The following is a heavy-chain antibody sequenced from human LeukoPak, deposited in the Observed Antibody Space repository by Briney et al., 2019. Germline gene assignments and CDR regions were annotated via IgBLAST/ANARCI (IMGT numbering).Heavy chain of an antibody. CDR2: ITGSANPI. D-gene: IGHD2-8*01. CDR1: GFTLNNYR. Sequence: GGSLRLSCAASGFTLNNYRMNWVRQAPGKGLEWVSLITGSANPISYADSVKGRFTISRDDAKNSLSLQMNSLRAEDTAVYYCAREVYCTNGVCYSSWGQGTLVTVSS. J-gene: IGHJ5*02. CDR3: AREVYCTNGVCYSS. V-gene: IGHV3-48*01.